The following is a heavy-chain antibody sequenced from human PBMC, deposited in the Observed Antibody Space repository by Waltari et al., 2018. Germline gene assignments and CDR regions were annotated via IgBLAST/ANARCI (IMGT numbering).Heavy chain of an antibody. Sequence: QVQLQESGPGLVKPSETLSLTCTVSGGSISSYFWSWIRQPPGKGLEWIGYIYYSGSTNYNPSLKSRVTISVDTSKNQFSLKLSSVTAADTAVYYCARETSGWYNGAYGMDVWGQGTTVTVSS. CDR1: GGSISSYF. CDR3: ARETSGWYNGAYGMDV. D-gene: IGHD6-19*01. CDR2: IYYSGST. J-gene: IGHJ6*02. V-gene: IGHV4-59*01.